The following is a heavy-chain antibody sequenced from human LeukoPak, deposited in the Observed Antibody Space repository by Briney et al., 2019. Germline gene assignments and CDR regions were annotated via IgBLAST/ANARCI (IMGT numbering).Heavy chain of an antibody. Sequence: SETPSLTCAVYGGSFSGYYWSWIRQPPGKGLEWIGEINHSGSTNYDPSLKSRVTISVDTSKNQFSLKLSSVTAADTAVYYCARVEQQLGNWFDPWGQGTLVTVSS. V-gene: IGHV4-34*01. CDR2: INHSGST. J-gene: IGHJ5*02. D-gene: IGHD6-13*01. CDR1: GGSFSGYY. CDR3: ARVEQQLGNWFDP.